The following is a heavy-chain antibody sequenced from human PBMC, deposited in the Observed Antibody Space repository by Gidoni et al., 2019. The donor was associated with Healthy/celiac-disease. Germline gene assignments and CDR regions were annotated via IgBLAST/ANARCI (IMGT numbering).Heavy chain of an antibody. Sequence: EVQLVESGGGLVKPGGSLRLSCAASGFSFSNAWMSWVRQAPGKGLEWVGRIKSKTDGGTTDYAAPVKGRFTISRDDSKNTLYLQMNSLKTEDTAVYYCTTFYCGGDCYSNWGQGTLVTVSS. V-gene: IGHV3-15*01. J-gene: IGHJ4*02. CDR1: GFSFSNAW. CDR2: IKSKTDGGTT. D-gene: IGHD2-21*02. CDR3: TTFYCGGDCYSN.